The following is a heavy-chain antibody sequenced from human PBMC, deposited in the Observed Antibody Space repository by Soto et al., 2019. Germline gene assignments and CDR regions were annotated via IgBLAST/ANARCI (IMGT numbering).Heavy chain of an antibody. V-gene: IGHV3-23*01. Sequence: PGGSLRLSCAASGFTFSSYAMSWVRQAPGKGLEWVSAISGSGGSTYYADSVKDRFTISRDNSKNTLYLQMNSLRAEDTAVYYCASDYSSSWYSSYYYGMDVWGQGTTVTVSS. CDR2: ISGSGGST. D-gene: IGHD6-13*01. CDR1: GFTFSSYA. J-gene: IGHJ6*02. CDR3: ASDYSSSWYSSYYYGMDV.